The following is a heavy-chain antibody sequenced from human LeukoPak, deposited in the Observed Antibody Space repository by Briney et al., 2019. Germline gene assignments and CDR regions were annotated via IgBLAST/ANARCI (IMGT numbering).Heavy chain of an antibody. Sequence: PSETLSLTCAVSGVSISSGGYSWSWIRQPRGKGLEWIGYTYHSGSTYYNPSLKSRVTISVDRSKNQFSLKLSSVTAADMAVYYCAGYYGSGLGGPNWFDPWGQGTLVTVSS. D-gene: IGHD3-10*01. J-gene: IGHJ5*02. CDR2: TYHSGST. CDR3: AGYYGSGLGGPNWFDP. V-gene: IGHV4-30-2*01. CDR1: GVSISSGGYS.